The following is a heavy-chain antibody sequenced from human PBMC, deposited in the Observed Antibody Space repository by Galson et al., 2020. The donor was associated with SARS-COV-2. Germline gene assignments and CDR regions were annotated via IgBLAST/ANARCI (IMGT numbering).Heavy chain of an antibody. V-gene: IGHV3-13*01. CDR2: IGTAGDT. CDR3: ARGDHKILPNNPNYYYYGMDV. Sequence: GESLKISCAASGFTFSSYDMHWVRQATGKGLEWVSAIGTAGDTYYPGSVKGRFTISRENAKNSLYLQMNSLRAGDTAVYYCARGDHKILPNNPNYYYYGMDVWGQGTTVTVSS. J-gene: IGHJ6*02. CDR1: GFTFSSYD. D-gene: IGHD2-21*02.